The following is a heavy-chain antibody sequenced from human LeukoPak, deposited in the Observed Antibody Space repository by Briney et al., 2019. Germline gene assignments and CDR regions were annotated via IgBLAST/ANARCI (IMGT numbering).Heavy chain of an antibody. CDR2: INPNSGGT. D-gene: IGHD2/OR15-2a*01. J-gene: IGHJ3*02. CDR1: GYTFTGYY. Sequence: GASVKVSCKASGYTFTGYYMHWVRQAPGQGLEWMGWINPNSGGTNYAQKFQARVTMTRDTSISTAYMELSRLRADDTAIYYCARAILTRALDIWGQGTLVTVSS. V-gene: IGHV1-2*02. CDR3: ARAILTRALDI.